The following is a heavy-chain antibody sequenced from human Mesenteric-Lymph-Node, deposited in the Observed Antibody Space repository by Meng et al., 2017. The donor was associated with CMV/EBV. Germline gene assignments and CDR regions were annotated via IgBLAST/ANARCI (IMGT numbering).Heavy chain of an antibody. J-gene: IGHJ6*02. CDR1: GYTFTSYG. CDR2: ISAYNGNT. Sequence: ASVKVSCKASGYTFTSYGISWVRQAPGQGLEWMGWISAYNGNTNYAQKLQGRVTMTTDTSTSTAYMELRSLRSEDTAVYYCARRCGGDCGVGFSYYYYGMDVWGQGTTVTVSS. CDR3: ARRCGGDCGVGFSYYYYGMDV. D-gene: IGHD2-21*01. V-gene: IGHV1-18*01.